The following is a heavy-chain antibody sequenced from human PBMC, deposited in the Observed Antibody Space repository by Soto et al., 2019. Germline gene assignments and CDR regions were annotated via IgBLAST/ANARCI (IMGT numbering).Heavy chain of an antibody. CDR2: ISSSSRTI. J-gene: IGHJ5*02. CDR1: GFTFSSYS. Sequence: EVQLVESGGGLVQPGGSLRLSCAGSGFTFSSYSMNWVRQAPGKGLEWVSYISSSSRTISYADSVKGRFTISRDNAKNSLYLKMNSLRAEDTAVYYCARDLDSSVTGNHWGQGTLVTVSS. CDR3: ARDLDSSVTGNH. D-gene: IGHD3-22*01. V-gene: IGHV3-48*01.